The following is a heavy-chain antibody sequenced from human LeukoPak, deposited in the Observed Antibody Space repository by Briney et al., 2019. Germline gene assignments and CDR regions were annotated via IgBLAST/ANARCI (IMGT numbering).Heavy chain of an antibody. V-gene: IGHV4-34*01. CDR1: GGSFSGYY. CDR3: ARGSYSSGWYRRYFQH. CDR2: INHSGST. D-gene: IGHD6-19*01. Sequence: TSETLSLTCAVYGGSFSGYYWSWIRQPPGKGLEWTGEINHSGSTNYNPSLKSRVTISVDTSKNQFPLKLSSVTAADTAVYYCARGSYSSGWYRRYFQHWGQGTLVTVSS. J-gene: IGHJ1*01.